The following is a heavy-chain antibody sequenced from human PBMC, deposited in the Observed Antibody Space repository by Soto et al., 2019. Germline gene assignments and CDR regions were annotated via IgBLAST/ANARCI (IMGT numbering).Heavy chain of an antibody. CDR1: GFLLGTSGVG. D-gene: IGHD2-21*02. V-gene: IGHV2-5*02. CDR2: LYWDDDH. CDR3: VYRQSEGGDWPY. J-gene: IGHJ4*02. Sequence: QITLRESGPALVEPTETLTLTCTFSGFLLGTSGVGVGWIRQAPGKALEWVALLYWDDDHRYSPSLKGRLTITKDTSKNQVILKMTNMDPADTATYFCVYRQSEGGDWPYWGQGILVTVYS.